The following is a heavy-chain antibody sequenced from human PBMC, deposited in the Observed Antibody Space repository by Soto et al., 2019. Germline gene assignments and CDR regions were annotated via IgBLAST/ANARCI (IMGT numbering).Heavy chain of an antibody. D-gene: IGHD3-9*01. J-gene: IGHJ4*02. V-gene: IGHV3-23*01. Sequence: GGSLRLSCAASGFSFAGYAVAWVRQAPGKGLEWVSTVSGGGGSTYYADSVKGRFTISRDNSGNTVYLQMNSLNAGDTALYYCAKTESFNGYYNAFDSWGQGNRVTVSS. CDR1: GFSFAGYA. CDR3: AKTESFNGYYNAFDS. CDR2: VSGGGGST.